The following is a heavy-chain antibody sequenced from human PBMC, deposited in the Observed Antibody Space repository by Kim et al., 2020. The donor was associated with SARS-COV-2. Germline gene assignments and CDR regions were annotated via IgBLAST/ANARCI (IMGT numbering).Heavy chain of an antibody. CDR3: ARELPFHYFEY. D-gene: IGHD2-21*01. V-gene: IGHV3-48*02. J-gene: IGHJ4*02. Sequence: GGSLRLSCAASGFSFSTYSMDWVRQAPGKGPEWVSYISSSGTIQYADSVKDRFTISRDNAKNSLFLQMNSLRDEDTAVYYCARELPFHYFEYLGQGALVT. CDR2: ISSSGTI. CDR1: GFSFSTYS.